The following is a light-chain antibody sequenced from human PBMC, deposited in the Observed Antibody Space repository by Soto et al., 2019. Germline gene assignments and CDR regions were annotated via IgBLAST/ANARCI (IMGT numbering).Light chain of an antibody. CDR1: SSDVGGYTY. V-gene: IGLV2-14*01. CDR3: SSFSRSTTLDYV. CDR2: EVS. J-gene: IGLJ1*01. Sequence: QSVLTQPASVSGSPGQSITISCTGTSSDVGGYTYVSWYQRYPGKAPQLIIYEVSNRPSGVSNRFSGSKSGNTASLTISGLQADDEADYYCSSFSRSTTLDYVFGTGTKVTVL.